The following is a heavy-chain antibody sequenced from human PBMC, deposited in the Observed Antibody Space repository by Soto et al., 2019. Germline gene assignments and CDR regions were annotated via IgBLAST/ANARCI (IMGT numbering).Heavy chain of an antibody. CDR3: AHRSVRVLLDY. D-gene: IGHD3-10*01. J-gene: IGHJ4*02. CDR2: IYWDDVK. CDR1: GFSLSTSGVG. Sequence: QITLKESGPTLVKPTQTLTLTCTFSGFSLSTSGVGGGWIRHPPGKALEWLALIYWDDVKRYSPSLKTRLTFTKDTSKNQVVLTMTNMDPVDTATYYCAHRSVRVLLDYWGQGTLVTVSS. V-gene: IGHV2-5*02.